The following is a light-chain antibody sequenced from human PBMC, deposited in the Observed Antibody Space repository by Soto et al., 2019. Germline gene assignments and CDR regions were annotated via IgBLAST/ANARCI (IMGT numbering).Light chain of an antibody. Sequence: DIHLTQSPSFLSASVGDRVTITCRPSQAVPNNMAWYQQKPGKAPKLLIYVASALHSGVPSRFSGSGSGTEFTLTISSLQPEDFATYYCQQANSFPITFGQGTRLEIK. J-gene: IGKJ5*01. CDR1: QAVPNN. CDR3: QQANSFPIT. V-gene: IGKV1-9*01. CDR2: VAS.